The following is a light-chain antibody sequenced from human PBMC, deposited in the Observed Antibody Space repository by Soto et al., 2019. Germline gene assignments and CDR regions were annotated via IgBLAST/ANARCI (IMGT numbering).Light chain of an antibody. CDR3: QQYNSYSLT. CDR2: KAS. V-gene: IGKV1-5*03. Sequence: DIPMTQSPSTLSASVGDRVTITCRASQSISSWLAWYQQKPGKAPKLLIYKASNLESGVPSRFSGSGSGTEFTLTISSLQPDDFATYYCQQYNSYSLTFGGGTKVEIE. CDR1: QSISSW. J-gene: IGKJ4*01.